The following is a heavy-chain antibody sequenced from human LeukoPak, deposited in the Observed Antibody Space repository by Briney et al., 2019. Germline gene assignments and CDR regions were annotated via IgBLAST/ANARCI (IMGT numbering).Heavy chain of an antibody. J-gene: IGHJ5*02. Sequence: ASVKVSCKASGYTFTSYYMHWVRQAPGQGLEWMGIINPSGGSTSYAQKFQGRVTMTRDTSTSTVYMELSSLRSEDTAVHYCATGASLWFGGHNWFDPWGQGTLVTVSS. CDR3: ATGASLWFGGHNWFDP. V-gene: IGHV1-46*01. CDR2: INPSGGST. CDR1: GYTFTSYY. D-gene: IGHD3-10*01.